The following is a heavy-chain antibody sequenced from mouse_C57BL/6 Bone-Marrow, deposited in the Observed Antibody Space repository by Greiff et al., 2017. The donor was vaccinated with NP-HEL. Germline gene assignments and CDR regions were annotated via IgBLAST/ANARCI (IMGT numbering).Heavy chain of an antibody. CDR3: ARSGWLDY. CDR1: GYTFTSYW. J-gene: IGHJ2*01. CDR2: IDPSDSYT. V-gene: IGHV1-69*01. Sequence: VQLQQPGAELVMPGASVKLSCKASGYTFTSYWMHWVKQRPGQGLEWIGEIDPSDSYTNYNQKFKGKSTLTVDKSSSTAYMQLSSLTSEDSAVYYCARSGWLDYWGQGTTLTVSS. D-gene: IGHD1-1*02.